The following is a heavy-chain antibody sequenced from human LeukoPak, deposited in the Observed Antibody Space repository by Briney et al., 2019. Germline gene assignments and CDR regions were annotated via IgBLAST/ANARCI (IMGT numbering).Heavy chain of an antibody. CDR1: GGSFSGYY. CDR3: ARAAENYYDSSGYLN. D-gene: IGHD3-22*01. V-gene: IGHV4-34*01. CDR2: IYHSGST. Sequence: PSETLSLTCAVYGGSFSGYYWSWIRQPPGKGLEWIGEIYHSGSTNYNPSLKSRVTISVDRSKNQFSLKLSSVTAADTAVYYCARAAENYYDSSGYLNWGQGTLVTVSS. J-gene: IGHJ4*02.